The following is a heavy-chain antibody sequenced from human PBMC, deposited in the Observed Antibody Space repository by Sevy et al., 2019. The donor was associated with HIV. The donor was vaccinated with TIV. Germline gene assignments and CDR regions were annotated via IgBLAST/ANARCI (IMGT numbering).Heavy chain of an antibody. Sequence: RGSLRLSCAASGFTFTSYALSWVRQAPGRGLEWVSGINGRGDSTYYADSVKGRFTISRDNSKNTLYVQMNSLRVEDTAVYYCAKVAYYYDTSGSFMGYSMDVWGQGTTVTVSS. J-gene: IGHJ6*02. V-gene: IGHV3-23*01. CDR1: GFTFTSYA. D-gene: IGHD3-22*01. CDR2: INGRGDST. CDR3: AKVAYYYDTSGSFMGYSMDV.